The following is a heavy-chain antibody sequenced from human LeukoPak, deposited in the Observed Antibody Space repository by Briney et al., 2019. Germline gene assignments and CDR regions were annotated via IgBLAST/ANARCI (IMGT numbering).Heavy chain of an antibody. Sequence: SETLSLTCAAYGGSPTGYYWNWIRHPPGEGREWIGEINHSVSTKNNPTLKSRVTISVDTSKNQLSLKLSSVTAADAAVYYCARLLGGYWGQGTLVTVSS. J-gene: IGHJ4*02. V-gene: IGHV4-34*01. CDR2: INHSVST. D-gene: IGHD2/OR15-2a*01. CDR3: ARLLGGY. CDR1: GGSPTGYY.